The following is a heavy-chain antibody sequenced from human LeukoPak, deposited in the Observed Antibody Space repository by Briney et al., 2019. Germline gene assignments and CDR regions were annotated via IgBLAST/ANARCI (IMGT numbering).Heavy chain of an antibody. Sequence: SVKVSCKASGGTFSNYAISWVRQAPGQGLEWVGGIIPILSTSNYAQKFQGRVTITADKSTSTAYMELSRLRSDDTAVYYCARGSMVTVYCDYWGQGMLVTVSS. V-gene: IGHV1-69*06. CDR1: GGTFSNYA. CDR3: ARGSMVTVYCDY. CDR2: IIPILSTS. D-gene: IGHD5-18*01. J-gene: IGHJ4*02.